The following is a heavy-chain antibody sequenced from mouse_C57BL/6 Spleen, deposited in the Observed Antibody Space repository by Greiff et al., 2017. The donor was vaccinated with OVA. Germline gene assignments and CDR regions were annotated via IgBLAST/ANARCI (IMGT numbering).Heavy chain of an antibody. V-gene: IGHV10-1*01. J-gene: IGHJ3*01. CDR3: VRQGGYDGASFAY. CDR2: IRSKSNNYAT. CDR1: GFSFNTYA. Sequence: DVKLVESGGGLVQPKGSLKLSCAASGFSFNTYAMNWVRQAPGKGLEWVARIRSKSNNYATYYADSVKDRFTISRDDSESMLYLQMYNLKTEDTAMYYCVRQGGYDGASFAYWGQGTLVTVSA. D-gene: IGHD2-2*01.